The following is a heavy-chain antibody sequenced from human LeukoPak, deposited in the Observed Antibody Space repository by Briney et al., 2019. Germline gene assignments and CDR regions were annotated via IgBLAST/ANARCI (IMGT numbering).Heavy chain of an antibody. V-gene: IGHV4-39*07. J-gene: IGHJ4*02. CDR2: MSYSGRI. CDR1: GDSISKINYF. Sequence: PSETLSLTCTISGDSISKINYFWGWIRQPPGKGLEWIVSMSYSGRIYYNPSLKSRVTISVDTSKNQFSLKLSSVTAADTAVYYCARAIEVGAMTPLDYWGQGTLVTVSS. D-gene: IGHD1-26*01. CDR3: ARAIEVGAMTPLDY.